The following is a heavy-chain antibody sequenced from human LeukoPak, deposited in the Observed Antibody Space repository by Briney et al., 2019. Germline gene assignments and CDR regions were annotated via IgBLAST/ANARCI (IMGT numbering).Heavy chain of an antibody. V-gene: IGHV4-38-2*02. CDR2: INHSGRT. Sequence: SETLSLTCTVSGYSISSGYYWSWIRQPPGKGLEWIGEINHSGRTNYNPSLKSRVTISVDTSKNQFSLKLSCVTAADTAVYYCARGGNDFVWGSYPTRDAFDIWGQGTMVTVSS. CDR1: GYSISSGYY. D-gene: IGHD3-16*02. CDR3: ARGGNDFVWGSYPTRDAFDI. J-gene: IGHJ3*02.